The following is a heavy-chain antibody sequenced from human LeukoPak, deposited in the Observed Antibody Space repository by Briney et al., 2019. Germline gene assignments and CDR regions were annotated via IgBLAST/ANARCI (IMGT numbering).Heavy chain of an antibody. V-gene: IGHV4-39*01. D-gene: IGHD4-17*01. Sequence: SETLSLTCTVSGGSISSSSYYWGWIRQPPGKGLEWIGSIYYSGSTYYNPSLKSRGTISVDTSKNQFSLKLSSVTAADTAVYYCARLAPVTTVTRDAFDIWGQGTMVTVSS. CDR3: ARLAPVTTVTRDAFDI. CDR1: GGSISSSSYY. J-gene: IGHJ3*02. CDR2: IYYSGST.